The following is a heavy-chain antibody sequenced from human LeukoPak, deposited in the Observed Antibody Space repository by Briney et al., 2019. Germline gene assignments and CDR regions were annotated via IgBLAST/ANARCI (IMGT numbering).Heavy chain of an antibody. Sequence: ASVKVSCKASGYTFTSYYMHWVRQAPGQGLEWMGWMNPNSGNTGYAQKFQGRVTMTRNTSISTAYMELSSLRSEDTAVYYCARGLRKERAFDIWGQGTMVTVSS. CDR2: MNPNSGNT. D-gene: IGHD1-26*01. CDR3: ARGLRKERAFDI. J-gene: IGHJ3*02. CDR1: GYTFTSYY. V-gene: IGHV1-8*02.